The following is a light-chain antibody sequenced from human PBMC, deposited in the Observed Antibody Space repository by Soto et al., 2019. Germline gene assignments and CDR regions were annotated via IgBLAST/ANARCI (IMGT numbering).Light chain of an antibody. CDR3: QQYNEWPPKYT. CDR2: DAS. CDR1: QSVSSN. Sequence: EIVMMQSPATLSVSPGERATLSCRASQSVSSNLAWYQQKPGQAPSLLIYDASTRATGVPARFSDSGSETYFTLTISSLQSEDSAVYYCQQYNEWPPKYTFGQGTKLEIK. J-gene: IGKJ2*01. V-gene: IGKV3-15*01.